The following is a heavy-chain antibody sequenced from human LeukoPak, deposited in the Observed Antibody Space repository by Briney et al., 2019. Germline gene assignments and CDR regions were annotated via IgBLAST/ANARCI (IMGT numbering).Heavy chain of an antibody. Sequence: ASVKVSCKASGGTFTTYAINWVRQAPGQGLEWMGGIVPIFGSSNYAQNFQGRVTITADESTSTAYMELSSLRSEDTAVYYCASLWPVDYWGQGTLVTVSS. J-gene: IGHJ4*02. D-gene: IGHD2-21*01. V-gene: IGHV1-69*13. CDR1: GGTFTTYA. CDR3: ASLWPVDY. CDR2: IVPIFGSS.